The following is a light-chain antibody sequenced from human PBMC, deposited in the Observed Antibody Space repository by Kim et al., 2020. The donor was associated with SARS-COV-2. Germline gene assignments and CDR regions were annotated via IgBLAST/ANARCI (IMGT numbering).Light chain of an antibody. V-gene: IGLV3-21*04. CDR3: QVWDTSSDHPYV. J-gene: IGLJ1*01. CDR2: YDS. CDR1: NIGSKS. Sequence: YELTQPPSVSVAPGKTARITCGGNNIGSKSVHWYQQKPGQAPVLVIYYDSDRPSGIPERFSGSNSGNTATLTISRVEAGDEADYYCQVWDTSSDHPYVF.